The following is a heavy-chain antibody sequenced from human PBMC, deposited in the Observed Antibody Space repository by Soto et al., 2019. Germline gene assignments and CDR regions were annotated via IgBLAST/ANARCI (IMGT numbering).Heavy chain of an antibody. CDR2: IYPGDSDT. Sequence: HGESLKISCKGSGYSFTSYWIGWVRQMPGKGLEWMGIIYPGDSDTRYSPSFQGQVTISADKSISTAYLQWSSLKASDTAMYYCARTPLNTYYYGSGSYDYYYYGMDVWGQGTTVTVSS. V-gene: IGHV5-51*01. J-gene: IGHJ6*02. D-gene: IGHD3-10*01. CDR1: GYSFTSYW. CDR3: ARTPLNTYYYGSGSYDYYYYGMDV.